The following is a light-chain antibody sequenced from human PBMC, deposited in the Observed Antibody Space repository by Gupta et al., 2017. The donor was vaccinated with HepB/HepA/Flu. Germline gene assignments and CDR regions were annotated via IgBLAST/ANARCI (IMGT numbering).Light chain of an antibody. V-gene: IGKV3-11*01. CDR3: QQRNTWPRT. CDR2: DVS. CDR1: QNIRTS. J-gene: IGKJ1*01. Sequence: EIVLTQSPATLALSPGERVALSCRASQNIRTSFAWYQHKPGPPPRLLIYDVSNRATGVPARFAGRSSATDSILASSRLEPEDFAVYYCQQRNTWPRTFGQGTKVEI.